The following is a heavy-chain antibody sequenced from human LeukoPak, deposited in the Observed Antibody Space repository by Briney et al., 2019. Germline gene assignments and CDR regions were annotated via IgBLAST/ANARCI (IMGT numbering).Heavy chain of an antibody. CDR1: GYTFTSYG. CDR3: ARDGGAGPAGHFDY. V-gene: IGHV1-18*01. Sequence: APVKVSCKASGYTFTSYGISWVRQAPGQGLEWMGRISAYNGNTNYAQKLQGRVTMTTDTSTSTAYMELRSLRSDDTAVYYCARDGGAGPAGHFDYWGQGTLVTVSS. CDR2: ISAYNGNT. D-gene: IGHD4/OR15-4a*01. J-gene: IGHJ4*02.